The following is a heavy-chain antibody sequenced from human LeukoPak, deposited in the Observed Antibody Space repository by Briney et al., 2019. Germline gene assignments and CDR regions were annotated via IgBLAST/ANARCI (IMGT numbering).Heavy chain of an antibody. CDR3: AKDVRGGIAVASDY. D-gene: IGHD6-19*01. J-gene: IGHJ4*02. CDR1: GSTFSSYA. V-gene: IGHV3-23*01. Sequence: GGSLRLSCAASGSTFSSYAMSWVRQAPGKGLEWVSAISGSGGSTYYADSVKGRFTISRDNSKNTLYLQMNSLRAEDTAVYYCAKDVRGGIAVASDYWGQGTLVTVSS. CDR2: ISGSGGST.